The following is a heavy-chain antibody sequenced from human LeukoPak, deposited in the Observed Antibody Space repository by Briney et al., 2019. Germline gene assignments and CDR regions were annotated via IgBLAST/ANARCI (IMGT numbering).Heavy chain of an antibody. CDR2: ISGSGGST. J-gene: IGHJ4*02. CDR3: ANHPYYYGSGSSHDY. CDR1: GFTFSSYG. Sequence: GGSLRLSCAASGFTFSSYGMSWVRQAPGKGLDWVSAISGSGGSTYYADSVKGRFTISRDNSKNTLYLQMNSLRAEDTAVYYCANHPYYYGSGSSHDYWGQGTLVTVSS. D-gene: IGHD3-10*01. V-gene: IGHV3-23*01.